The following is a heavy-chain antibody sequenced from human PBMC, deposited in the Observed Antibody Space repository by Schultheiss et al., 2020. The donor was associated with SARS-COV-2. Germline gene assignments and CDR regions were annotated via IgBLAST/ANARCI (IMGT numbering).Heavy chain of an antibody. Sequence: SETLSLTCTVSGDSISSGGHYWSWIRQHPGKGLEWIGYIYYSGSTYYNPSLKSRVTISVDTSKNQFSLKLSSVTAADTAVYYCARIGGPAAIVRMGFDYWGQGTLVTVSS. D-gene: IGHD2-2*01. CDR1: GDSISSGGHY. CDR3: ARIGGPAAIVRMGFDY. CDR2: IYYSGST. V-gene: IGHV4-31*03. J-gene: IGHJ4*02.